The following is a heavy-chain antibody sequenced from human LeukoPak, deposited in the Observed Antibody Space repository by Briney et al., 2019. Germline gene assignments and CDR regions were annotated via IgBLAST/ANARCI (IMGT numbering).Heavy chain of an antibody. V-gene: IGHV5-51*01. CDR1: GYSFTSYW. D-gene: IGHD2-21*02. CDR2: IYPGDSDT. J-gene: IGHJ5*02. CDR3: ARQEVVTALGANWFDP. Sequence: GESLKISCKGSGYSFTSYWIGWVRQMPGKGLEWMGIIYPGDSDTRYSPSFQGQVTISADKSISTAYPQWSGLKASDTAMYYCARQEVVTALGANWFDPWGQGTLVTVSS.